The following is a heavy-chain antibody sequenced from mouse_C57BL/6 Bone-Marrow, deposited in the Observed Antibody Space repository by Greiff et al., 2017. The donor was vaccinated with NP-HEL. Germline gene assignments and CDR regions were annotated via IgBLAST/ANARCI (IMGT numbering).Heavy chain of an antibody. CDR1: GYSITSGYY. J-gene: IGHJ3*01. Sequence: DVKLQESGPGLVKPSQSLSLTCSVTGYSITSGYYWNWIRQFPGNKLEWMGYISYDGSNNYNPSLKNRISITRDTSKNQFFLKLNSVTTEDTATYYCAREEDYGVAWFAYWGQGTLVTVSA. CDR2: ISYDGSN. CDR3: AREEDYGVAWFAY. D-gene: IGHD2-4*01. V-gene: IGHV3-6*01.